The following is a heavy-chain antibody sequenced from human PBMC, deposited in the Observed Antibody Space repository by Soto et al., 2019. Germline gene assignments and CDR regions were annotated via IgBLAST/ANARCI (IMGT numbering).Heavy chain of an antibody. CDR1: GFTFSSYW. Sequence: PGGSLRLSCAASGFTFSSYWMSWVRQAPGKGLEWVANIKQDGSEKYYVDSVKGRFTISRDNAKNSLYLQMNSLRAEDTAVYYCARGMLYLESAYYYYMDVWGKGTTVTVSS. CDR2: IKQDGSEK. D-gene: IGHD2-8*01. V-gene: IGHV3-7*01. J-gene: IGHJ6*03. CDR3: ARGMLYLESAYYYYMDV.